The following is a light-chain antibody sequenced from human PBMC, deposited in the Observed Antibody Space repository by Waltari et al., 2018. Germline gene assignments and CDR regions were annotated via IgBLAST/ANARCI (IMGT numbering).Light chain of an antibody. CDR3: AVWDDDLGGV. CDR2: NNN. V-gene: IGLV1-44*01. Sequence: QSVLTQPPSVSGTPGQRVTISCSGSNSNLGSNSVNWYQQLPGTAPKLLIYNNNQGPSGVPDRFSAPKSGTSASLAITGLQSEDEADYYCAVWDDDLGGVFGGGTKLTVL. CDR1: NSNLGSNS. J-gene: IGLJ3*02.